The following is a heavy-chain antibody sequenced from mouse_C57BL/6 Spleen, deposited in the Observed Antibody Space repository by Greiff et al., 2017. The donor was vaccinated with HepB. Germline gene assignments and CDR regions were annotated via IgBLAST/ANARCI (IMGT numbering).Heavy chain of an antibody. Sequence: EVQLQQSGPELVKPGASVKISCKASGYTFTDYYMNWVKQSHGKSLEWIGDINPNNGGTSYNQKFKGKATLTVDKSSSTAYMELRSLTSEDSAVYYCARSGDRYYAMDYWGQGTSVTVSS. V-gene: IGHV1-26*01. CDR2: INPNNGGT. CDR3: ARSGDRYYAMDY. CDR1: GYTFTDYY. J-gene: IGHJ4*01. D-gene: IGHD2-14*01.